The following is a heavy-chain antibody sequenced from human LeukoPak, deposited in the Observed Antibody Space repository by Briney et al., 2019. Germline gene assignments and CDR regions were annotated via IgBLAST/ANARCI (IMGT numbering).Heavy chain of an antibody. Sequence: PSETLSLTCTVPGGSTSSYYWSWIRQPPGKGLEWIGYIYYSGSTKYNPSLKSRVTISVDTSKNQFSLKVSSVTAADTAVYYCARGDRPLDVWGQGTTVTVSS. V-gene: IGHV4-59*01. CDR3: ARGDRPLDV. CDR2: IYYSGST. J-gene: IGHJ6*02. CDR1: GGSTSSYY.